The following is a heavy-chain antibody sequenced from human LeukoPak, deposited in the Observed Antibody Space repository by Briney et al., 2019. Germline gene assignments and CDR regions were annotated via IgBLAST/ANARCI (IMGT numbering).Heavy chain of an antibody. CDR2: IYRSGST. D-gene: IGHD6-19*01. V-gene: IGHV4-59*08. CDR3: ARRHSSGWFYY. Sequence: SETLSLTCTVSGGPISSYYWSWIRQPPGRGLEWIGNIYRSGSTSYNPSLKSRVTISVDTSKNQFSLKVNSVTAADTAVYYCARRHSSGWFYYWGQGTLVTVSS. J-gene: IGHJ4*02. CDR1: GGPISSYY.